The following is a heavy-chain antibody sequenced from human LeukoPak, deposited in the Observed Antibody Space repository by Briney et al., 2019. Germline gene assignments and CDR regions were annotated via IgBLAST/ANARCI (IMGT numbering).Heavy chain of an antibody. J-gene: IGHJ6*02. Sequence: KTGGSLRLSCAASGFTFSSYSMNWVRPAPGNGLEWDSYISSSRSYIYYADSVKGRFTISRDNAKNSLYLQMNSLRAEDTAVYYCARDIWFVELPNSSGMDVWGQGTTVTVSS. CDR1: GFTFSSYS. CDR3: ARDIWFVELPNSSGMDV. CDR2: ISSSRSYI. V-gene: IGHV3-21*01. D-gene: IGHD3-10*01.